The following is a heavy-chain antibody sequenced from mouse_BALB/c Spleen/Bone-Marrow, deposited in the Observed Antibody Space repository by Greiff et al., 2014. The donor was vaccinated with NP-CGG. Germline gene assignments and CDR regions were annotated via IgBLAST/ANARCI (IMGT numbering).Heavy chain of an antibody. V-gene: IGHV2-9*02. D-gene: IGHD2-3*01. CDR1: GFSLTSYG. CDR3: ARVYLWYFDV. Sequence: VQLKESGPGLVAPSQSLSITCTVSGFSLTSYGVHWVRQPPGRGLEWLGVIWAGGSTNYNSALMSRLSISKDNSKSQVFLKMNSLQTDDTAMYYCARVYLWYFDVWGAGTTVTVSS. J-gene: IGHJ1*01. CDR2: IWAGGST.